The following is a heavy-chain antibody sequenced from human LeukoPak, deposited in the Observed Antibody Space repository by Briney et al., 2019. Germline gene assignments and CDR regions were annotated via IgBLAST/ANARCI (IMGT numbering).Heavy chain of an antibody. CDR2: IFYSGNT. D-gene: IGHD6-13*01. J-gene: IGHJ4*02. CDR3: ARGDSSTWFPSGLHIDH. Sequence: SETLSLICTVSGGSISRTSYYWGWIRQPPGEGLEWIGSIFYSGNTYYNPSLESRLTISADTSKNQFSLNLNSVTAADTAVYFCARGDSSTWFPSGLHIDHWGQGILVSVSS. CDR1: GGSISRTSYY. V-gene: IGHV4-39*07.